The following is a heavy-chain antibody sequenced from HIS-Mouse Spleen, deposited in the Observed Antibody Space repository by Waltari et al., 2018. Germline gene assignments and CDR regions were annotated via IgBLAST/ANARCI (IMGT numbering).Heavy chain of an antibody. CDR1: GGSISSSSYY. J-gene: IGHJ2*01. CDR3: AREIPYSSSWYDWYFDL. Sequence: QLQLQESGPGLVKPSETLSLTCTVSGGSISSSSYYWGWIRQPPGKGLEWIGRIYYSGSTYYNPSVKSRVTRSVETSKNQFSLKLSSVTAADTAVYYCAREIPYSSSWYDWYFDLWGRGTLVTVSS. V-gene: IGHV4-39*07. D-gene: IGHD6-13*01. CDR2: IYYSGST.